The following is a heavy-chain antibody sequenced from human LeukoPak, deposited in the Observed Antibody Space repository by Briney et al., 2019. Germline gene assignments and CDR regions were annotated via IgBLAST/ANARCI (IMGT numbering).Heavy chain of an antibody. CDR3: ARSDPQYYYDSSGYSYPLEFFQH. CDR1: GFTFSSFG. CDR2: IWYDGSKK. V-gene: IGHV3-33*01. D-gene: IGHD3-22*01. Sequence: PGRSLRLSCAASGFTFSSFGMHWVRQAPGKGLEWVAVIWYDGSKKYYADSVKGRFTISRDNSKNTLYLQMSSLRGEDTAVYYCARSDPQYYYDSSGYSYPLEFFQHWGQGTLVTVSS. J-gene: IGHJ1*01.